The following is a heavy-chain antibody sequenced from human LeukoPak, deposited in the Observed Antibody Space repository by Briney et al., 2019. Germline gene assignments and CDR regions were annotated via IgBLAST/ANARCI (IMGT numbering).Heavy chain of an antibody. CDR2: ISGSGGST. D-gene: IGHD2-2*01. Sequence: GGSLRLSCAASGFAFSSYAMSWVRQAPGKGLEWVSAISGSGGSTYYADSVKGRFTISRDNSKNTLYLQMNSLRAEDTAVYYCAITNQLTTLDYWGQGTLVTVSS. V-gene: IGHV3-23*01. J-gene: IGHJ4*02. CDR3: AITNQLTTLDY. CDR1: GFAFSSYA.